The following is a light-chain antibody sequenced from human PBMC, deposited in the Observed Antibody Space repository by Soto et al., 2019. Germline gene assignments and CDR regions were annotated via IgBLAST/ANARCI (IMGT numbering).Light chain of an antibody. V-gene: IGLV2-14*01. CDR1: SSDVGGYNY. CDR3: SSYTSSSTHNYV. CDR2: EVS. J-gene: IGLJ1*01. Sequence: QSALTQPASVSGSPGQSITISCTGTSSDVGGYNYVSWYQQHPGKAPKLMIYEVSNRPSGVSNRFSGSKSGNTASLTISGLQAEDEADYYCSSYTSSSTHNYVFGTGNKVTVL.